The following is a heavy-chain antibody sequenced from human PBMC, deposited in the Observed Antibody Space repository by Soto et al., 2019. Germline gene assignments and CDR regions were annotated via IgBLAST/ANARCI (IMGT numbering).Heavy chain of an antibody. D-gene: IGHD2-2*01. V-gene: IGHV4-61*01. Sequence: SETLSLTCTVSGGFLNSDTHSRSWIRQTPGKRLEWIGFIYSGGSTKNPSLRSRVTMSVDTSKNQFSLKLRSVIVADTAVYHCARFVRSCSATTCSTRADVWGQGITVT. J-gene: IGHJ6*02. CDR2: IYSGGST. CDR3: ARFVRSCSATTCSTRADV. CDR1: GGFLNSDTHS.